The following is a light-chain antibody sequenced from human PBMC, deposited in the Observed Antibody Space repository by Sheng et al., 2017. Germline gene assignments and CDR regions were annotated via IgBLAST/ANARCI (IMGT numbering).Light chain of an antibody. V-gene: IGKV1-27*01. CDR2: AAS. Sequence: DIQMTQSPSSLSASVGYRVIITCRASQGISNYLAWYQQKPGKVPKLLIYAASTLQSGVPSRFSGSGSGTDFTLTISSLQPEDVATYYCQEYYSAPMVTFGPGTKVDIK. J-gene: IGKJ3*01. CDR1: QGISNY. CDR3: QEYYSAPMVT.